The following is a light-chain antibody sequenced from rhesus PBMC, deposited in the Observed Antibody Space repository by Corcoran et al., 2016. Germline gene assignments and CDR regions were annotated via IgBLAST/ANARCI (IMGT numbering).Light chain of an antibody. V-gene: IGKV3-10*01. CDR3: YQHSSGYRT. CDR1: QTVITY. J-gene: IGKJ1*01. Sequence: QVILTQSPATLSLSPGERATLSCRASQTVITYLAWYQQTPGQAPSLLSYGASSRATGIPDRFGGSGSGTDFTLTISSLEPEDVGVYHCYQHSSGYRTFGQGTKVEIK. CDR2: GAS.